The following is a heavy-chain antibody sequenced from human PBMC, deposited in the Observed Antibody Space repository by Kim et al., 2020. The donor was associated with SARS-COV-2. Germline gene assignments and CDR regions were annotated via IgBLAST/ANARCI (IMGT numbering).Heavy chain of an antibody. CDR1: GFTFSSYW. CDR2: IKQDGSEK. Sequence: GGSLRLSCAASGFTFSSYWMSWVRQAPGKGLEWVANIKQDGSEKYYVDSVKGRFTISRDNAKNSLYLQMNSLRAEDTAVYYCARGGHDILTWGYYFDYWGQGTLVTVSS. J-gene: IGHJ4*02. V-gene: IGHV3-7*03. CDR3: ARGGHDILTWGYYFDY. D-gene: IGHD3-9*01.